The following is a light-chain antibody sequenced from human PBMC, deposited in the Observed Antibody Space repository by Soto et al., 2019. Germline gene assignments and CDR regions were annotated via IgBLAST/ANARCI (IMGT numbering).Light chain of an antibody. J-gene: IGLJ7*01. V-gene: IGLV1-44*01. CDR1: GSNIGSHT. CDR2: SND. Sequence: QSVLTQPPSASGTPGQRVTISCSGSGSNIGSHTVSWYQQLPGTAPNLLIYSNDQRPSGVPDRFSGSKSGTSASLAISGLQSEDEADYYCAAWDDSLSGAVFGVGTQLTVL. CDR3: AAWDDSLSGAV.